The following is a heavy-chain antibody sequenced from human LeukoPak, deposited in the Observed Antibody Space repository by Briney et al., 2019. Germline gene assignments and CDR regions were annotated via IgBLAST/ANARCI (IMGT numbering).Heavy chain of an antibody. Sequence: PGGSLRLSCVASGFTFSDYYMSWIRQAPGKGLEWISYISSSGGSTNYADSVKGRSTISRDNPKNSLYQLMNTLRAEDTAMYYCARDFIHRSGEANYWGQGTLVTVSS. CDR1: GFTFSDYY. D-gene: IGHD6-19*01. V-gene: IGHV3-11*05. CDR2: ISSSGGST. J-gene: IGHJ4*02. CDR3: ARDFIHRSGEANY.